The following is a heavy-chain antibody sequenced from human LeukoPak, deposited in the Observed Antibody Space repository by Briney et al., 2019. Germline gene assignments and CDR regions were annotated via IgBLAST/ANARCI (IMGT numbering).Heavy chain of an antibody. CDR1: GFTFSSYG. CDR3: AKDQAAAVLLLLPGLFDY. D-gene: IGHD3-10*01. CDR2: IRYDGSNK. V-gene: IGHV3-30*02. Sequence: PGGSLRLSCAASGFTFSSYGMHWVRQAPGEGLEWVAFIRYDGSNKYYADSVKGRFTISRDNSKNTLYLQMNSLRAEDTAVYYCAKDQAAAVLLLLPGLFDYWGQGTLVTVSS. J-gene: IGHJ4*02.